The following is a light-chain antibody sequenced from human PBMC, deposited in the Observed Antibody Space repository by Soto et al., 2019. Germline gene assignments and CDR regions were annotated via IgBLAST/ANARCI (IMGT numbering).Light chain of an antibody. V-gene: IGKV1-5*03. CDR1: QRISSR. CDR2: KAS. J-gene: IGKJ5*01. Sequence: DLSITNSAAPPHAGXPPRVPISXWDSQRISSRLAWYQQKPRKAPKLLIYKASSLESGASARFRGNGSRAEFTLTIRSLQPDDFAPYYCQQYRSYTITFG. CDR3: QQYRSYTIT.